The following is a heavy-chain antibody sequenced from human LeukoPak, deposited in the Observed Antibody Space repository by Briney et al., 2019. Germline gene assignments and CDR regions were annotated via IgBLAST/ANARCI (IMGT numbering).Heavy chain of an antibody. CDR1: GFTFSSYW. J-gene: IGHJ4*02. Sequence: GGSLRLSCAASGFTFSSYWMHWVRQVPGKGLVWVSRINSEASSTNYADSVKGRFTISRDNAKNTLYLQMNSLRAEDTAVYYCTRVRGYDFDFWGQGTLVTVSS. CDR2: INSEASST. V-gene: IGHV3-74*01. D-gene: IGHD5-12*01. CDR3: TRVRGYDFDF.